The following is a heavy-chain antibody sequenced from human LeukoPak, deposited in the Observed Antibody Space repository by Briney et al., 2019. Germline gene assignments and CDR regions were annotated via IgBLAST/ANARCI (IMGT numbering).Heavy chain of an antibody. Sequence: KPSETLSLTCAVYGGSFSGYYWSWIRQPPGKGLEWIGEINHSGSTNYNPSLKSRVTMSVDTSKNQFSLKLSSVTAADTAVYYCARIIIVVVPAARIFDYWGQGTLVTVSS. D-gene: IGHD2-2*01. V-gene: IGHV4-34*01. CDR3: ARIIIVVVPAARIFDY. CDR2: INHSGST. J-gene: IGHJ4*02. CDR1: GGSFSGYY.